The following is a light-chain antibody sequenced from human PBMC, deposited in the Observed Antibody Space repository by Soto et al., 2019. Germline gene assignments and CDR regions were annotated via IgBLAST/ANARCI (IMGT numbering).Light chain of an antibody. CDR2: GDD. V-gene: IGLV1-44*01. CDR3: AAWDDNLNGPV. Sequence: QSALTQPPSASGTPGQRVTISCSGSSSNNGGNSVNWYQHLPGTAPKILMYGDDERPSWVPDRFSGSKSGYSASFAISGLQSEDEADYYCAAWDDNLNGPVFGGGTQLTVL. CDR1: SSNNGGNS. J-gene: IGLJ2*01.